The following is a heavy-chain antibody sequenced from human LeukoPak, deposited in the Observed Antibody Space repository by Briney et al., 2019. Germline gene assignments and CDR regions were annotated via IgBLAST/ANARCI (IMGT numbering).Heavy chain of an antibody. Sequence: PGGSLRLSCATSGFSFSSYAIHWVRQAPGRGLECVTFISFDGNTKYYADSVRGRFTISRDNTKNTIYLQMNSLRAEDTALYYCAKAAAAPGFDFWGQGTLVTVSS. CDR3: AKAAAAPGFDF. CDR1: GFSFSSYA. V-gene: IGHV3-30-3*01. CDR2: ISFDGNTK. J-gene: IGHJ4*02. D-gene: IGHD6-13*01.